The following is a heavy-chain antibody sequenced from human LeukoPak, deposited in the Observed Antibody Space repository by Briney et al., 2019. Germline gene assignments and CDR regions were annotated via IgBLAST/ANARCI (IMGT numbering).Heavy chain of an antibody. J-gene: IGHJ4*02. CDR3: ARDRSFNLFDY. Sequence: NWIXQSPSRGLXWLGRTYYRSKWYNDYAVSVKSRITINPDTSKNQFSLQLNSVTPEDTAVYYCARDRSFNLFDYWGQGTLVTISS. V-gene: IGHV6-1*01. CDR2: TYYRSKWYN. D-gene: IGHD3-16*02.